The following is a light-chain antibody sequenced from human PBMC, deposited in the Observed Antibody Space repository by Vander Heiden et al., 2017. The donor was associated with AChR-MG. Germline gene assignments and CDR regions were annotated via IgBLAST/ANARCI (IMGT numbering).Light chain of an antibody. J-gene: IGKJ1*01. CDR3: LHDYNYPRT. CDR1: QGIRND. V-gene: IGKV1-6*01. Sequence: AIQMTQSPSSLSASVGDRVTITCRASQGIRNDLGWYQQKPGKARKLLIYAASSLQSGVPSRFSGSGSGTDFTLTISSLQPEDFATYYCLHDYNYPRTFGQGTKVEIK. CDR2: AAS.